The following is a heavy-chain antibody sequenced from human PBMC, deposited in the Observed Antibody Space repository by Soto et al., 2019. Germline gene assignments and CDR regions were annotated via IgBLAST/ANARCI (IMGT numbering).Heavy chain of an antibody. J-gene: IGHJ5*02. V-gene: IGHV1-69*13. CDR2: IIPTFGTA. D-gene: IGHD2-15*01. Sequence: SLKVSCKASGGTFSSYAISWVRQAPGQGPEWMGGIIPTFGTADYAQKFQGRVTITADESTSTAYMELSSLRSEDTAVYYCATPRDCSGGSCYPNWFDPWGQGTLVTVSS. CDR3: ATPRDCSGGSCYPNWFDP. CDR1: GGTFSSYA.